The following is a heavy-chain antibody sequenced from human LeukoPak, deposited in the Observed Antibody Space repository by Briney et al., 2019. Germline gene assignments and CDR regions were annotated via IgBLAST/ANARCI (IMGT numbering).Heavy chain of an antibody. Sequence: GGSLRLSCAASGFRFNTYEMNWVRQAPGKGLEWTAYISVGGSDEDYADSVKGRFTISRDNAKNSLFLQMNSLRAEDTAVYYCARDVGFNNGWPAWGQGTLVTVSS. CDR3: ARDVGFNNGWPA. D-gene: IGHD6-19*01. J-gene: IGHJ5*02. CDR2: ISVGGSDE. V-gene: IGHV3-48*03. CDR1: GFRFNTYE.